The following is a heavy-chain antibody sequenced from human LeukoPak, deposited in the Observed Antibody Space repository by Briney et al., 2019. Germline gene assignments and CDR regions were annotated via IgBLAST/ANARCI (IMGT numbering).Heavy chain of an antibody. V-gene: IGHV3-7*03. CDR2: IKQDGTEK. D-gene: IGHD2-15*01. CDR3: ARAQDCRGETCHFDY. Sequence: GGSLRLSCAASGFTFSSKWLSWVRQAPGKGLEWVANIKQDGTEKYYADSVKGRFTISRDNAKNSLYLQMNSLRAEDTAVYSCARAQDCRGETCHFDYWGQGTLVTVSS. J-gene: IGHJ4*02. CDR1: GFTFSSKW.